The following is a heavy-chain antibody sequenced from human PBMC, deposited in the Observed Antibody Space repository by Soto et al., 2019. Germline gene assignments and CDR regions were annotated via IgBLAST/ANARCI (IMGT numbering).Heavy chain of an antibody. Sequence: PVGSLRLSCEGSGFTLSDHYMDWVRQAPGKGLEWVAVISYDGSNKYYADSVKGRFTISRDNSKNTLYLQMNSLRAEDTAVYYCARAPDAYNWNVGGWFDPWGQGTLVTVSS. CDR1: GFTLSDHY. D-gene: IGHD1-1*01. CDR2: ISYDGSNK. CDR3: ARAPDAYNWNVGGWFDP. V-gene: IGHV3-30*03. J-gene: IGHJ5*02.